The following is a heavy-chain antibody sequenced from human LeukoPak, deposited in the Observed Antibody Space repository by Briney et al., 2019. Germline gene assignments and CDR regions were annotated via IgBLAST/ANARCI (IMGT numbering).Heavy chain of an antibody. Sequence: ASVKVSCKASGYTFTSYGISWVRQAPGQGLEWMGWISAYNGNTNYAQKFQGRVTMTRDTSISTAYMELSRLRSDDTAVYYCASSAAGTVGYYYYMDVWGKGTTVTISS. CDR2: ISAYNGNT. CDR1: GYTFTSYG. J-gene: IGHJ6*03. D-gene: IGHD6-19*01. CDR3: ASSAAGTVGYYYYMDV. V-gene: IGHV1-18*01.